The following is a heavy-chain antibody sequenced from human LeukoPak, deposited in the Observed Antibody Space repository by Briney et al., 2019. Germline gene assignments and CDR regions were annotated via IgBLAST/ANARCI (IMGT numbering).Heavy chain of an antibody. Sequence: SETLSLTCAVYGGSFSGYYWSWIRQPPGEGLEWIGEINHSGSTNYNPSLKSRVTISVDTSKNQFSLKLSSVTAADTAVYYCARRRILIGTDFDYWGQGTLVTVSS. CDR1: GGSFSGYY. J-gene: IGHJ4*02. D-gene: IGHD3-16*02. V-gene: IGHV4-34*01. CDR2: INHSGST. CDR3: ARRRILIGTDFDY.